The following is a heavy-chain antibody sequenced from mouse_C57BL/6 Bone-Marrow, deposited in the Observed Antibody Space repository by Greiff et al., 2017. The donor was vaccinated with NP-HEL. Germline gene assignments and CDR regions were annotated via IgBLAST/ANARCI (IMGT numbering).Heavy chain of an antibody. Sequence: DVKLVESGGGLVQPGESLKLSCESNEYEFPSHDMSWVRKTPEKRLELVAAINSDGGSTYYPDTMERRFIISRDNTKKTLYLQMSSLRSEDTALYYCARYYYRVGGAMDYWGQGTSVTVSS. CDR3: ARYYYRVGGAMDY. CDR1: EYEFPSHD. CDR2: INSDGGST. J-gene: IGHJ4*01. D-gene: IGHD1-1*01. V-gene: IGHV5-2*01.